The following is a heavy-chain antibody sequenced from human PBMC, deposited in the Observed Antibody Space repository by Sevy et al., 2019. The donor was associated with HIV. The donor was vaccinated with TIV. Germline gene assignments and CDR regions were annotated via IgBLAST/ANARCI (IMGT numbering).Heavy chain of an antibody. D-gene: IGHD1-26*01. J-gene: IGHJ5*02. CDR1: GDSVSSNGVA. Sequence: QTLSLTCGISGDSVSSNGVAWNWIRQSPSRGLEWLGRTYYTSRWSSDYAASVKSRITINPDTSKNQFSLQLNSVTPEDTAVYYCARDYIGGSRGGQGFDPWGQGTLVTVSS. V-gene: IGHV6-1*01. CDR3: ARDYIGGSRGGQGFDP. CDR2: TYYTSRWSS.